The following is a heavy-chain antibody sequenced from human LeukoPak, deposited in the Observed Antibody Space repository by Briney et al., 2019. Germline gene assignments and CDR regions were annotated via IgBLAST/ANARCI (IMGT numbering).Heavy chain of an antibody. CDR3: ARVAVEMASWFDP. J-gene: IGHJ5*02. CDR1: GYTFTGYH. Sequence: ASVKVSCKASGYTFTGYHMHWVRQAPGQGLEWMGWINPNSGDTNYAQKFQGRVTMTRDTSISTAYVELSRLRSDDTAMYYCARVAVEMASWFDPWGQGTLVTVSS. D-gene: IGHD5-24*01. CDR2: INPNSGDT. V-gene: IGHV1-2*02.